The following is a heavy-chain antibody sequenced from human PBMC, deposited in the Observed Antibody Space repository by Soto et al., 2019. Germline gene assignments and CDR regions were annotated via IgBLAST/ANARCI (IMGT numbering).Heavy chain of an antibody. CDR2: INAGNGNT. V-gene: IGHV1-3*01. J-gene: IGHJ3*02. Sequence: ASVKVSCKASGYTFTSYAMHWVRQAPGQRLERMEWINAGNGNTKYSQKFQGRVTITRDTSASTAYMELSSLRSEDTAVYYFAIFFRPLWFGELLGSAFDIWGQGTMVTVSS. CDR1: GYTFTSYA. D-gene: IGHD3-10*01. CDR3: AIFFRPLWFGELLGSAFDI.